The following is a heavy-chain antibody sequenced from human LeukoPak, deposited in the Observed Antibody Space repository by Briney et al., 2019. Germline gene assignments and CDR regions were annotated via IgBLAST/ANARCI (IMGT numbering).Heavy chain of an antibody. J-gene: IGHJ4*02. D-gene: IGHD4-17*01. V-gene: IGHV3-30*04. Sequence: GRSLRLSCAASGFTFSSYAMHWVRQAPGKGLEWVAVISYDGSNKYYADSVKGRFTISRDNSKNTLYLQMNSLRAEDTAVYYCAKDQKSMTTVIDYWGQGTLVTVSS. CDR2: ISYDGSNK. CDR3: AKDQKSMTTVIDY. CDR1: GFTFSSYA.